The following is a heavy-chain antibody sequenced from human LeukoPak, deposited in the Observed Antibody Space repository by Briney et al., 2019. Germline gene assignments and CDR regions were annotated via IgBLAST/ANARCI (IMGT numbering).Heavy chain of an antibody. Sequence: ASVKVSCKASGYTFTGYYMHGVRQAPGQGLEWMGWINPNRGGTNYAQKFQGRVTMTRGTSISTAYMELSRLRSDDTAVYSCQHADRPPLAVAGKGDDAFDIWGQGTMVTVSS. J-gene: IGHJ3*02. V-gene: IGHV1-2*02. CDR2: INPNRGGT. CDR3: QHADRPPLAVAGKGDDAFDI. D-gene: IGHD6-19*01. CDR1: GYTFTGYY.